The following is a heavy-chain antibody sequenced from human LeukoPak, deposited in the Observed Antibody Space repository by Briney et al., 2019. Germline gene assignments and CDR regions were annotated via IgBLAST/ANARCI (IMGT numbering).Heavy chain of an antibody. Sequence: AXVKVSXXASGYSFTTYGISWVRQAPGQGLEWMGWISANNNNTDNVQKLQGRVTMTTDTSTSKAYMELRSLRADDTAVYYCARALYHTFDYWGQGTLVTVSS. D-gene: IGHD2-2*01. J-gene: IGHJ4*02. V-gene: IGHV1-18*01. CDR1: GYSFTTYG. CDR3: ARALYHTFDY. CDR2: ISANNNNT.